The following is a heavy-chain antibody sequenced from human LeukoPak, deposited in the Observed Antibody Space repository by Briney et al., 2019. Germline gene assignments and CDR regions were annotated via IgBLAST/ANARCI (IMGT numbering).Heavy chain of an antibody. J-gene: IGHJ4*02. CDR1: GFTFSDYN. CDR3: ARSIGLTGGGVDV. Sequence: GGSLRLSCAASGFTFSDYNMNWVRQAPGKGLERVSYITNGGSTIHHADSVKGRFTTSRDNDKKTLYLQMNSLRAEDTAVYYCARSIGLTGGGVDVWGQGTLVTVSS. D-gene: IGHD2-8*02. V-gene: IGHV3-11*01. CDR2: ITNGGSTI.